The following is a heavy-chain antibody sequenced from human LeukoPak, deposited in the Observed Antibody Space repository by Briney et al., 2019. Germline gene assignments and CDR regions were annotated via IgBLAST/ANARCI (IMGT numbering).Heavy chain of an antibody. CDR2: ISGSGGST. CDR1: GFTFSSYG. Sequence: QSGGSLRLSCAAFGFTFSSYGMSWVRQAPGKGLEWVSAISGSGGSTYYADSVKGRFTISRDNSKNTLYLQMNSLRAEDTAVYYCARKLVSDYWGQGTLVTVSS. D-gene: IGHD6-13*01. CDR3: ARKLVSDY. V-gene: IGHV3-23*01. J-gene: IGHJ4*02.